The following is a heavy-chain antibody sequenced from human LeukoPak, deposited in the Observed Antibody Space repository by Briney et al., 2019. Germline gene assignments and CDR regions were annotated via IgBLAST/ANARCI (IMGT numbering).Heavy chain of an antibody. Sequence: SETLSLTCAVYGGSLTDYYWAWIRQPPGKGLEWIGEINHGGSTNYSPSLKSRVTISLDTSKNQFFLKLTSVTAADTAVYYCAREDWHFDLWGRGTLVTVSS. V-gene: IGHV4-34*01. CDR1: GGSLTDYY. CDR3: AREDWHFDL. CDR2: INHGGST. J-gene: IGHJ2*01.